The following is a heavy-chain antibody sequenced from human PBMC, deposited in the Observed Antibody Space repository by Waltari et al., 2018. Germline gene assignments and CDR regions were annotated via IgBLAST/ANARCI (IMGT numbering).Heavy chain of an antibody. Sequence: EVQLVESGGGLVQPGRSLRLSFSASGFDFYDYAMHWVRQVPGKGLEWVSVVSWSGATVGYADSVNGRFAISRDNAKNSLYLQMNSLRVEDTAFYYCAASRGVYWYFDFWGRGTLVSVSS. V-gene: IGHV3-9*01. D-gene: IGHD3-16*01. CDR1: GFDFYDYA. CDR2: VSWSGATV. J-gene: IGHJ2*01. CDR3: AASRGVYWYFDF.